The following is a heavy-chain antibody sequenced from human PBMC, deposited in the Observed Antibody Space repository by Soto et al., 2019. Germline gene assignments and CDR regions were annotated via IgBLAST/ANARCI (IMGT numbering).Heavy chain of an antibody. CDR2: IYWDDDK. Sequence: QITLKESGPTLVRPTQTLTLTCTFSGFSLSTTGVGVGWIRQPPGKALEWLALIYWDDDKRYSPSLKSRLTITKETSKTEVSLTITNMDPADTATYYCAQRLRDYGVGSERANYFDPWGHGTLVNVSS. CDR3: AQRLRDYGVGSERANYFDP. J-gene: IGHJ5*02. V-gene: IGHV2-5*02. D-gene: IGHD2-8*01. CDR1: GFSLSTTGVG.